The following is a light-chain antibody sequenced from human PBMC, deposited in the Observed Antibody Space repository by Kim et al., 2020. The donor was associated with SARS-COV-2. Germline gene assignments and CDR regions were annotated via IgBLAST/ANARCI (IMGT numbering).Light chain of an antibody. Sequence: EIVMTQSPGTLSVSPGERATLSCRASQSVSSNLAWYQQIPGQAPRLLIHGASTRATGIPARFSGSGSGAEFILTISSLQSEDFAVYYCQQYSDWPRTFGQGTKVDIK. CDR1: QSVSSN. CDR3: QQYSDWPRT. CDR2: GAS. V-gene: IGKV3-15*01. J-gene: IGKJ1*01.